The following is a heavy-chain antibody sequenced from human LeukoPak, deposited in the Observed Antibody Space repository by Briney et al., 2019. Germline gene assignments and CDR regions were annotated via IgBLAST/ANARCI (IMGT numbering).Heavy chain of an antibody. V-gene: IGHV3-21*01. J-gene: IGHJ2*01. CDR1: GFTFSSYP. CDR2: ISTSNNYI. Sequence: GGSLRLSCAASGFTFSSYPMNWVRQAPGKGLEWVSSISTSNNYIYYADSVKGRFTISRDNAKNSLYLQMNSLRAEDTAVYYCARAAYSSTWYSRYFDLWGRGTLVTVSS. CDR3: ARAAYSSTWYSRYFDL. D-gene: IGHD6-13*01.